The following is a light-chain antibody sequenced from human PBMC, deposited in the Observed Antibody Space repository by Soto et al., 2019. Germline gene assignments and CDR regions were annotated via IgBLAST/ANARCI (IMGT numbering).Light chain of an antibody. Sequence: EIVLTQSPGTLSLSPGERATLSCRASQSVSSSYLAWYQQKPGQAPRLLTYGASSRATGLPDRFSCSGSGTDFTLTISRLEPEDFAVYYCQQYGSSPPWTFGQGTKVEIK. J-gene: IGKJ1*01. V-gene: IGKV3-20*01. CDR2: GAS. CDR1: QSVSSSY. CDR3: QQYGSSPPWT.